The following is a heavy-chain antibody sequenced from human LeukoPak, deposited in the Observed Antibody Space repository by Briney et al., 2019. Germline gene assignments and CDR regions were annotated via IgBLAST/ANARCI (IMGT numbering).Heavy chain of an antibody. J-gene: IGHJ4*02. CDR2: IYTTGST. V-gene: IGHV4-61*09. D-gene: IGHD2-2*02. CDR3: ARCTSTSCYNFDY. CDR1: GGSNNSGSYY. Sequence: SETLSLTCTVSGGSNNSGSYYWNWIRQSAGKGLEWIGHIYTTGSTNCSPSLRSRVTISLDTSKNQFSLKLNSVTAADTGVYYCARCTSTSCYNFDYWGQGTLVTVSS.